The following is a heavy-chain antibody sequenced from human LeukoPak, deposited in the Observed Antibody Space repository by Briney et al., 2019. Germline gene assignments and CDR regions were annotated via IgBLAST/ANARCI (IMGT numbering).Heavy chain of an antibody. Sequence: GGSLRLSCAASGFTFITYSMNWVRQAPGKGLEWVSSIDSTSTYIFYADSLKGRVTISRDNAKNSLILHMNSLRAEDTAVYYCVAAAGYYFDYWGQGTLVTVSS. CDR3: VAAAGYYFDY. V-gene: IGHV3-21*01. CDR1: GFTFITYS. D-gene: IGHD6-25*01. CDR2: IDSTSTYI. J-gene: IGHJ4*02.